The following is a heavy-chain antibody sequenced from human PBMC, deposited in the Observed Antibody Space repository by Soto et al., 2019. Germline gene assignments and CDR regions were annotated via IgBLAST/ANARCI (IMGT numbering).Heavy chain of an antibody. V-gene: IGHV1-2*02. D-gene: IGHD2-2*01. Sequence: ASVKVSCKASGYTFTGYYMHWVRQAPGQGLEWMGWINPNSGDTNYAQKFQGRVTMTRDTSISTAYMELSRLRSDDTAVYYCARVGSTSWGDFDYWGQGTLVTVSS. J-gene: IGHJ4*02. CDR1: GYTFTGYY. CDR2: INPNSGDT. CDR3: ARVGSTSWGDFDY.